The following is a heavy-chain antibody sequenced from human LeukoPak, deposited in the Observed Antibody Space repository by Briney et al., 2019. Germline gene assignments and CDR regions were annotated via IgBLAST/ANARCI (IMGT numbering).Heavy chain of an antibody. V-gene: IGHV3-30*04. CDR3: ARGGWYYYYYMDV. Sequence: GGSLRLSCAASGFTFSSYAMHWVRQAPGKGLEWVAVISYDGSNKYYADSVKGRFTISRDNSKNTLYLQMNSLRAEDTAVYYCARGGWYYYYYMDVWGKGTTVTVSS. J-gene: IGHJ6*03. CDR2: ISYDGSNK. D-gene: IGHD6-19*01. CDR1: GFTFSSYA.